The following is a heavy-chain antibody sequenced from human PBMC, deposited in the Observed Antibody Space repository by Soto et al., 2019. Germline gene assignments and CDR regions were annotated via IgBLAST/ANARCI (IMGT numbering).Heavy chain of an antibody. CDR3: ARRPAAFDI. D-gene: IGHD2-2*01. CDR2: ISGDGLST. V-gene: IGHV3-23*01. Sequence: GGSLRLSCAGSGSTFTDFTRTWVRQAPGKGLEWVSAISGDGLSTYYAGSVKGRFTISRDNSKTTLYLQMNSLRAEDTAVYYCARRPAAFDIWGRGTMVTV. CDR1: GSTFTDFT. J-gene: IGHJ3*02.